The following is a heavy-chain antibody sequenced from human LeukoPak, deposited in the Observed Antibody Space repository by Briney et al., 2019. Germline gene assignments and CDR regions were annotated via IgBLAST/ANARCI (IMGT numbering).Heavy chain of an antibody. V-gene: IGHV4-39*01. J-gene: IGHJ4*02. CDR1: GGSLSSSSSY. CDR2: IYYSGST. CDR3: ARNDEYSSCWPYYFDY. D-gene: IGHD6-13*01. Sequence: SETLSLTCTVSGGSLSSSSSYWGWIRQPPGKGLEWFGSIYYSGSTYYNPSLKSRVTLSVHPSKNQLSLKLSAVTAADTAVYYCARNDEYSSCWPYYFDYWGQGTLVTVSS.